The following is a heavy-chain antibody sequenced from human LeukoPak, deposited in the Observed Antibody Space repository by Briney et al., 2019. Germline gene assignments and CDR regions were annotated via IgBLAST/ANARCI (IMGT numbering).Heavy chain of an antibody. CDR1: GFPLSCHW. CDR2: IKQDGSKK. V-gene: IGHV3-7*04. CDR3: TRVGYIDEGIDY. D-gene: IGHD5-24*01. J-gene: IGHJ4*02. Sequence: PGGSLRHSCVASGFPLSCHWMTCLRQAPGKGLEWVANIKQDGSKKSYVDSVKGRFTIPRDNAKNSLYLQMNSLRAEDTAIYYCTRVGYIDEGIDYWGQGTLVTVSS.